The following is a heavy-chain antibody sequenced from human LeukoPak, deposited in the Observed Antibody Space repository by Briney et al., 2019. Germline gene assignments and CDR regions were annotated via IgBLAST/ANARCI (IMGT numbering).Heavy chain of an antibody. CDR1: GYTFTSYD. Sequence: ASVKVSCKASGYTFTSYDINWVRQATGQRLEWMGWMNPNSGNTGYAQKFQGRVTMTRNTSISTAYMELSSLRSEDTAVYYCARQQTSYNWNDWGNYYYYMDVWGKGTTVTISS. V-gene: IGHV1-8*01. CDR2: MNPNSGNT. CDR3: ARQQTSYNWNDWGNYYYYMDV. J-gene: IGHJ6*03. D-gene: IGHD1-1*01.